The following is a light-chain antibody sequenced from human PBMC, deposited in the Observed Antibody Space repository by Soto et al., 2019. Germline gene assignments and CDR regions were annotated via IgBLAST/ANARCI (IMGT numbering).Light chain of an antibody. V-gene: IGKV3-20*01. CDR1: QSVSSSY. CDR3: HQYDSSPLT. CDR2: GAS. Sequence: EIVLTQSPGTRSLSPGERATLSCRASQSVSSSYLAWYQQKPGQAPRLLIYGASSRATGIPDRFSGSGSGTDFTLNISRREPEDFAVYCCHQYDSSPLTFGGGTKVEIK. J-gene: IGKJ4*01.